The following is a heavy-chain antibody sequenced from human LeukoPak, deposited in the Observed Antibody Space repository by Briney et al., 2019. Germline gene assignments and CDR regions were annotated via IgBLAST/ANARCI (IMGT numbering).Heavy chain of an antibody. J-gene: IGHJ6*02. V-gene: IGHV3-23*01. CDR2: ISGSGGST. Sequence: PGRSLRLSCAASGFTFSNFAMTWVRQAPGKGLEWVSVISGSGGSTYYADSVKGRFTISRDNSKNTLYLQMNSLRAEDTALYYCAKGVGRDYLDYGMDVWGQGTTVTVSS. CDR1: GFTFSNFA. CDR3: AKGVGRDYLDYGMDV. D-gene: IGHD2/OR15-2a*01.